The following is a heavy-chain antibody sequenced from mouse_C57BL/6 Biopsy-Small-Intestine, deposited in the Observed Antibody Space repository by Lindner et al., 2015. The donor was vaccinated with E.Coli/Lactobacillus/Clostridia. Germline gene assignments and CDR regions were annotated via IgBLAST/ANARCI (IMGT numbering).Heavy chain of an antibody. D-gene: IGHD2-4*01. J-gene: IGHJ3*01. CDR3: ASYDYA. V-gene: IGHV1S135*01. CDR1: GYSFTGHN. Sequence: VQLQESGPELVKPGASVKMSCKASGYSFTGHNMHWVRQSHGKSLEWIGYIDPYNGATSYNQKFKGKATLTLDKSSSTAYMQLNSLTSEDSAVYYCASYDYAWGQGTLVTVSA. CDR2: IDPYNGAT.